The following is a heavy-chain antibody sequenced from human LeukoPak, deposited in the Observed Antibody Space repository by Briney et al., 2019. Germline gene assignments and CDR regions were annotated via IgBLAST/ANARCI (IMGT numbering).Heavy chain of an antibody. D-gene: IGHD2-8*02. CDR3: ARTGGTIDY. V-gene: IGHV4-30-4*01. CDR2: IYYSGST. CDR1: GGSISSSSYY. Sequence: PSETLSLTCTFSGGSISSSSYYWSWIRQPPGKGLEWIGYIYYSGSTYYNPSLKSRVTISVDTSKNQFSLKLNSVTAADTAVHYCARTGGTIDYWGQGTLVTVSS. J-gene: IGHJ4*02.